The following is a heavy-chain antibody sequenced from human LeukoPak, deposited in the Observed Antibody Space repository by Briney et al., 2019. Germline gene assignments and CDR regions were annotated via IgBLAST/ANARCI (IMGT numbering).Heavy chain of an antibody. CDR1: GYNFHCDW. D-gene: IGHD2-8*02. J-gene: IGHJ4*02. CDR2: IYPGDSDT. Sequence: ESPETLLRSAGYNFHCDWHGLVPQMPGRGLEWMGIIYPGDSDTRYSPCFQGLFTITVDKSLCTAYLQWTSLKASDTAMYNCARRTRTTGYWYDYWGQGTPVTVSS. CDR3: ARRTRTTGYWYDY. V-gene: IGHV5-51*01.